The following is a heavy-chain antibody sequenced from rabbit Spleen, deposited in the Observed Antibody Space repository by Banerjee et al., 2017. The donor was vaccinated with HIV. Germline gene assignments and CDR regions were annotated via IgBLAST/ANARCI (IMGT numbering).Heavy chain of an antibody. CDR1: GFDFSSSDY. Sequence: QSLEESGGDLVKPGASLTLTCKASGFDFSSSDYMCWVRQAPGKGLEWISCIIGSSGGFTYSATWAKGRFTCSKTSSTSVTLQMTSLTAADTATYFRARDLTDVIGWNFGWWGQGTLVTVS. CDR3: ARDLTDVIGWNFGW. D-gene: IGHD4-1*01. V-gene: IGHV1S40*01. J-gene: IGHJ3*01. CDR2: IIGSSGGFT.